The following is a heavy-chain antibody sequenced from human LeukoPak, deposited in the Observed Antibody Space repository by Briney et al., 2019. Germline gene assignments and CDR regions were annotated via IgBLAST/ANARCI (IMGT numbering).Heavy chain of an antibody. CDR3: VDAEYFQH. CDR1: GNTFMRYG. V-gene: IGHV7-4-1*02. CDR2: INTNTGNP. Sequence: ASVKVSCKASGNTFMRYGMNWVRQAPGQGLEWMGWINTNTGNPTYAQGFTGRFVFSLDTSVSTAYQQISSLKAEDTAVYYCVDAEYFQHWGQGTLVTVSS. J-gene: IGHJ1*01.